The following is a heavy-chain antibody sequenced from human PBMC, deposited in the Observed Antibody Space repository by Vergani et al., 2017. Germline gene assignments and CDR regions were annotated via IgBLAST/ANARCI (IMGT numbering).Heavy chain of an antibody. CDR2: IKQDGSEK. CDR3: ARLGGPMYYYMDV. CDR1: GFTFSSYW. J-gene: IGHJ6*03. D-gene: IGHD3-16*01. Sequence: EVQLVESGGGLVQPGASLRLSCAASGFTFSSYWMSWVRQAPGKGLEWVANIKQDGSEKYYVDSVKGRFTISRDNAKNSLYLQMNSLRAEDTAVYYCARLGGPMYYYMDVWGKGTTVTVSS. V-gene: IGHV3-7*01.